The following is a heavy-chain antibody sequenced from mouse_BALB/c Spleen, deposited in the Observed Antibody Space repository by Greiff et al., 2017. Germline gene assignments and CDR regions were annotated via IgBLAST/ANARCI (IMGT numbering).Heavy chain of an antibody. D-gene: IGHD2-1*01. CDR2: ISSGGSYT. CDR1: GFTFSSCT. Sequence: EVHLVESGGGLVKPGGSLKLSCAASGFTFSSCTMSWVRQTPEKRLEWVATISSGGSYTYYPDSVKGRFTISRDNAKNTLYLQMSSLKSEDTAMYYCTRDRDGNLFDYWGQGTTLTVSS. V-gene: IGHV5-6-4*01. CDR3: TRDRDGNLFDY. J-gene: IGHJ2*01.